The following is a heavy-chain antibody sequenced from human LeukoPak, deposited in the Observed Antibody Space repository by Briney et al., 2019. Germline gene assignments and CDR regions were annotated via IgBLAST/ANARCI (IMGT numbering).Heavy chain of an antibody. CDR1: GFSFSYYA. CDR2: VSGGGDAT. Sequence: GSLRLSCAASGFSFSYYAMSWVRQAPGKGLQWVSTVSGGGDATYSADSVKGRFTISRDNSRNMVYLQMNSLRAEDTAVYYCARGAYSSGWAYFDHWGQGTLVTVSS. D-gene: IGHD6-19*01. V-gene: IGHV3-23*01. CDR3: ARGAYSSGWAYFDH. J-gene: IGHJ4*02.